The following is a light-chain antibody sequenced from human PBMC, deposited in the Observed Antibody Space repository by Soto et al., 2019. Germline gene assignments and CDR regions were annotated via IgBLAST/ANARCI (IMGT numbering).Light chain of an antibody. V-gene: IGKV3-11*01. J-gene: IGKJ5*01. Sequence: EIVLTQSPATLSVSPGATVSLSCRASQSVSNKLAWFQQKPGQAPRLLIFGTSNRATGIPDRFSGSGSGTDFTLSISRLEPEDFAIYYCQQRQYWPPITFGQGTRLEIK. CDR1: QSVSNK. CDR3: QQRQYWPPIT. CDR2: GTS.